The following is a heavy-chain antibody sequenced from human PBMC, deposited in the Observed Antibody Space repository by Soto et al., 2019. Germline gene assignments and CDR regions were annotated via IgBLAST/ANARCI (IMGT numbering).Heavy chain of an antibody. V-gene: IGHV4-31*03. CDR2: IYYSGST. D-gene: IGHD3-3*01. CDR3: ARWGYDFWSGYYHPYNWFDP. Sequence: TLSLTGTVSVGSVSSGGYYWSWILQHPGKGLEWIGYIYYSGSTYYNPSLKSRVTISVDTSKNQFSLKLSSVTAADTAVYYCARWGYDFWSGYYHPYNWFDPWGQGTLVTVSS. CDR1: VGSVSSGGYY. J-gene: IGHJ5*02.